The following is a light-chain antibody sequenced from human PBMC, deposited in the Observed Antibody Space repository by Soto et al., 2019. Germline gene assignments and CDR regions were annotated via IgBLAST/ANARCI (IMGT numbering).Light chain of an antibody. V-gene: IGKV3-20*01. Sequence: EIVLTQSPGTLSLSPGERATLSCRASQSVSSSYLAWYQQKPGQAPRLLIYAASSRATGIPDRFSGSGSGTDFALTISRLEPEDFAVYYCQQYCCSLFTFGPGTIVDFK. CDR2: AAS. CDR1: QSVSSSY. J-gene: IGKJ3*01. CDR3: QQYCCSLFT.